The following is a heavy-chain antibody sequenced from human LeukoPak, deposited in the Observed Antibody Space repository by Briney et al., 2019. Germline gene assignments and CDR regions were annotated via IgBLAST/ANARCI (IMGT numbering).Heavy chain of an antibody. Sequence: PSETLSLTCTVSGGSISSGNDNWGWIRQPTGKGLEWIGSIYYSGSTYYNPSLKSRVTISVDTSKNQFSLKLSSVTAADTAVHYCARQSGSGIDYWGQGSLVTVSS. CDR2: IYYSGST. CDR3: ARQSGSGIDY. D-gene: IGHD3-10*01. J-gene: IGHJ4*02. CDR1: GGSISSGNDN. V-gene: IGHV4-39*01.